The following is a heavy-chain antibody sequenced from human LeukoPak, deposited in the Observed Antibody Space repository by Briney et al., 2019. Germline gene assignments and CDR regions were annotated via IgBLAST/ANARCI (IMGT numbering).Heavy chain of an antibody. V-gene: IGHV1-24*01. Sequence: ALVKVSCKVSGYTHTELSMHWVRQAPGKGLEWMGGFDPEDGETIYAQKFQGRVTMTEDTSTDTAYMELSSLRSEDTAVYYCATLGGSYHSPLDYWGQGTLVTVSS. J-gene: IGHJ4*02. CDR1: GYTHTELS. CDR3: ATLGGSYHSPLDY. D-gene: IGHD1-26*01. CDR2: FDPEDGET.